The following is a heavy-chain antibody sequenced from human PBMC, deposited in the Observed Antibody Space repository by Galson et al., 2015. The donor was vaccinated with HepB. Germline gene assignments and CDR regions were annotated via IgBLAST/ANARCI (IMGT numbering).Heavy chain of an antibody. J-gene: IGHJ4*02. CDR1: GFTFSGSA. V-gene: IGHV3-73*01. D-gene: IGHD5-12*01. Sequence: SLRLSCAGSGFTFSGSAMHWVRQASGKGLEWVGRIGSESYNYATAYTASVKGRFTISSDDSKNTAYLQMNSLRTEDTAVYYCTTGEYSGYDWRVYFDYWGQGTRVTVSS. CDR3: TTGEYSGYDWRVYFDY. CDR2: IGSESYNYAT.